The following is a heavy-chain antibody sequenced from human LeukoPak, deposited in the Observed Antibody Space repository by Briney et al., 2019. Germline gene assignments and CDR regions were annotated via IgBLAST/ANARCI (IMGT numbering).Heavy chain of an antibody. V-gene: IGHV3-30-3*01. Sequence: PGGSLRLSCAASGSTFSSYAMHWVRQAPGKGLEWVAVISYDGSNKYYADSVKGRFTISRDNSKNTLYLQMNSLRAEDTAVYYCARGPLYYDSSGYLYYFDYWGQGTLVTVSS. D-gene: IGHD3-22*01. J-gene: IGHJ4*02. CDR2: ISYDGSNK. CDR3: ARGPLYYDSSGYLYYFDY. CDR1: GSTFSSYA.